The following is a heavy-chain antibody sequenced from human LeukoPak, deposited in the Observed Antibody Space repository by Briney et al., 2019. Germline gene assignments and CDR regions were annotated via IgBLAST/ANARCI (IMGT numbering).Heavy chain of an antibody. V-gene: IGHV3-21*01. CDR2: ISSSSSYI. D-gene: IGHD6-19*01. CDR1: GFTFRSYS. Sequence: PGGSLRLSCAASGFTFRSYSMNWVRQAPGKGLEWVSSISSSSSYIYYADSVKGRFTISRDNAKNSLYLQMNSLRAEGTAVYYCARGGSGWPIDYWGQGTLVTVSS. J-gene: IGHJ4*02. CDR3: ARGGSGWPIDY.